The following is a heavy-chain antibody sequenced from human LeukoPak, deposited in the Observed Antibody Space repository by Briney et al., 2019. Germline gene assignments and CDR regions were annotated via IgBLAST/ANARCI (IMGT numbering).Heavy chain of an antibody. V-gene: IGHV1-2*02. Sequence: ASVKVSCKASGYTFTGYYMHWVRQAPGQGLEWMGWINPNSGGTNYAQKFQGRVTMTRDTSISTAYMELSSLRSEDTAVYYCARDGGIVLMVYASNWFDPWGQGTLVTVSS. CDR3: ARDGGIVLMVYASNWFDP. CDR2: INPNSGGT. J-gene: IGHJ5*02. D-gene: IGHD2-8*01. CDR1: GYTFTGYY.